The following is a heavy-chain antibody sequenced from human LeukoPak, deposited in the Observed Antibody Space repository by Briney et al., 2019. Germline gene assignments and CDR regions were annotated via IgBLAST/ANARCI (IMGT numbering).Heavy chain of an antibody. CDR3: ARAGPRGPAAPMRSYYYYYYYMDV. J-gene: IGHJ6*03. D-gene: IGHD2-2*01. CDR2: INPNSGGT. V-gene: IGHV1-2*02. CDR1: GYTFTCYY. Sequence: ASVKVSCKASGYTFTCYYMHWVRQAPGQGLEWMGWINPNSGGTNYAQKFQGRVTMTRDTSISTAYMELSRLRSDDTAVYYCARAGPRGPAAPMRSYYYYYYYMDVWGKGTTVTVSS.